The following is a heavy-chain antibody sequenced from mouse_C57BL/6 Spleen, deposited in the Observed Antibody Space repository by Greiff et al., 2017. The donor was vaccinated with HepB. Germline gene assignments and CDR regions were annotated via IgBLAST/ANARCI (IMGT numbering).Heavy chain of an antibody. CDR1: GFTFSDYY. Sequence: EVKLMESGGGLVQPGGSLKLSCAASGFTFSDYYMYWVRQTPEKRLEWVAYISNGGGSTYYPDTVKGRFTISRDNAKNTLYLQMSRLKSEDTAMYYCARLPYGNFYAMDYWGQGTSVTVSS. J-gene: IGHJ4*01. V-gene: IGHV5-12*01. CDR2: ISNGGGST. D-gene: IGHD2-1*01. CDR3: ARLPYGNFYAMDY.